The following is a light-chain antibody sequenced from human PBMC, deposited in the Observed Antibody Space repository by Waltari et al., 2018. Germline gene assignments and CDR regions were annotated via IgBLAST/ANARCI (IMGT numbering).Light chain of an antibody. Sequence: EIVLTQSPGTLSLSSGERATLSCRTSQSISKYLAWYQQKPGQAPRLLIYHASSRATGIPDRFSGSGSGTDFSLTISRLEPEDLAVYYCQHYESLPVTFGQGTKVEIK. CDR3: QHYESLPVT. J-gene: IGKJ1*01. V-gene: IGKV3-20*01. CDR1: QSISKY. CDR2: HAS.